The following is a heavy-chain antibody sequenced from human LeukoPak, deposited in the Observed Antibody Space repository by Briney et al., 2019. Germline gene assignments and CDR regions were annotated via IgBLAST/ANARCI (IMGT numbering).Heavy chain of an antibody. CDR2: IHYSGST. Sequence: SETLSLTCTVSGGSISSYYWSWIRQPPGKGLEWIGYIHYSGSTNYNPSLKSRVTISVDTSKNQFSLKLSSVTAADTAVYYCARDRSSWYDYYYYMDVWGKGTTVTVSS. D-gene: IGHD6-13*01. CDR3: ARDRSSWYDYYYYMDV. CDR1: GGSISSYY. V-gene: IGHV4-59*12. J-gene: IGHJ6*03.